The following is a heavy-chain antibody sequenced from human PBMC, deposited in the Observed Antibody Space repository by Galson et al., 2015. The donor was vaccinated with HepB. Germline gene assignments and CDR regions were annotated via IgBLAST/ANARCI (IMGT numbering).Heavy chain of an antibody. Sequence: SVKVSCKASGYTFTGYYMHWVRQAPGQGLEWMGWINPNSGGTNYAQKFQGRVTMTRDTSISTAYMELSRLRSDDTAVYYCARVYYCSSTSCPPGDYYYGMDVWGQGTTVTVSS. CDR2: INPNSGGT. CDR3: ARVYYCSSTSCPPGDYYYGMDV. D-gene: IGHD2-2*01. V-gene: IGHV1-2*02. CDR1: GYTFTGYY. J-gene: IGHJ6*02.